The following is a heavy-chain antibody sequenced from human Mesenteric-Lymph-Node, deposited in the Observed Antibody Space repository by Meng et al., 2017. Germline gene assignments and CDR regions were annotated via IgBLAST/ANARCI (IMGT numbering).Heavy chain of an antibody. V-gene: IGHV1-3*01. D-gene: IGHD6-13*01. CDR3: ARVDSSSWEHFDY. J-gene: IGHJ4*02. CDR1: GYTFTSYA. Sequence: ASVKVSCKASGYTFTSYAMHWVRQAPGQRLEWMGWINAGNGNTKYSQKFQGRVTITRDTSASTTYMELSSLRSEDTAVYYCARVDSSSWEHFDYWGQGTLVTVSS. CDR2: INAGNGNT.